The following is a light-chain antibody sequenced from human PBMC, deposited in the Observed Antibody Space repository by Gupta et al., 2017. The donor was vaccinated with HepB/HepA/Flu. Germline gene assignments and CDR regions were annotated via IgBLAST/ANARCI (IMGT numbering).Light chain of an antibody. Sequence: DIVLTQSPGTLSLSPGERATLSCRASQSVSSSYLAWYQQKPGQAPRLLVYGASSRASVIPDRFSGSGSGTDFTLTISRLEPEDFAVYYCQQYGSSSFTFGPGTKVDVK. V-gene: IGKV3-20*01. CDR2: GAS. CDR1: QSVSSSY. J-gene: IGKJ3*01. CDR3: QQYGSSSFT.